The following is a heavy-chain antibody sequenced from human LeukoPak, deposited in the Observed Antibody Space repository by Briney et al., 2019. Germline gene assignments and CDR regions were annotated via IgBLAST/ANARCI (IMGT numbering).Heavy chain of an antibody. V-gene: IGHV1-69*06. CDR2: INPIFGTS. D-gene: IGHD4-23*01. J-gene: IGHJ4*02. Sequence: SVKVSCKASGYTFTGYYMHWVRQAPGQGLEWMGWINPIFGTSNYAQKFQGRVTITADKSTSTAYMELSSPRSEDTAVYYCARDYGAKRVFDYWGQGTLVTASS. CDR3: ARDYGAKRVFDY. CDR1: GYTFTGYY.